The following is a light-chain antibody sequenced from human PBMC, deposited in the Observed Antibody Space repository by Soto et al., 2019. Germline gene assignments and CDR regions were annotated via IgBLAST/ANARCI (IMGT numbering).Light chain of an antibody. V-gene: IGKV3-15*01. Sequence: EIVMTQSPAPLSVSPGERATLSCRASQSVSNNLGWYQQKPGQAPRLLIFGASTRATGIPARFSGSGSGTDCTLTISRLQSEDFAVYFCQQYNNWPRTFGQGTKLEIK. CDR3: QQYNNWPRT. J-gene: IGKJ2*01. CDR1: QSVSNN. CDR2: GAS.